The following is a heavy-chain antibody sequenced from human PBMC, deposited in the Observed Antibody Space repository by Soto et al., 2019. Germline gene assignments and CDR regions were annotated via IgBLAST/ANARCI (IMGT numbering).Heavy chain of an antibody. Sequence: VSVKVSCKASGYTFTSYYMHWVRQAPGQGLEWMGIINPSGGSTSYAQKFQGRVTMTRDTSTSTVYMELSSLRSEDTAVYYCARGRMTAHYGDYGYYFDYWGQGTLVTVSS. CDR3: ARGRMTAHYGDYGYYFDY. CDR2: INPSGGST. D-gene: IGHD4-17*01. CDR1: GYTFTSYY. J-gene: IGHJ4*02. V-gene: IGHV1-46*01.